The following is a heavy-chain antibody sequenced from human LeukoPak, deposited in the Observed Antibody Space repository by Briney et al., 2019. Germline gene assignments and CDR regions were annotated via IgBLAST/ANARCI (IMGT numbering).Heavy chain of an antibody. V-gene: IGHV4-31*03. D-gene: IGHD3-10*02. CDR2: IYYSVST. CDR1: GGSISSGVYY. Sequence: SETLSLTCIVSGGSISSGVYYWSWIRQHPGKGLEWLGYIYYSVSTYYNPSLKSRVTISVDTSKNQFSLKLSSVTAADTAVYYCARNVALPVYYYYGMDVWGKGTTVTVSS. CDR3: ARNVALPVYYYYGMDV. J-gene: IGHJ6*04.